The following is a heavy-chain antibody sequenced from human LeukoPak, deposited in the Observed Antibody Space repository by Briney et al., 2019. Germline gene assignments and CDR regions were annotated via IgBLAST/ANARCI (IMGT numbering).Heavy chain of an antibody. CDR2: ISAYNGNT. CDR1: GYTFTSYD. D-gene: IGHD3-10*01. CDR3: ARDRGARSLYYYYYYGMDV. J-gene: IGHJ6*02. V-gene: IGHV1-18*01. Sequence: ASVKVSCKASGYTFTSYDINWVRQATGQGLEWMGWISAYNGNTNYAQKLQGRVTMTTDTSMSTAYMELRSLRSDDTAVYYCARDRGARSLYYYYYYGMDVWGQGTTVTVSS.